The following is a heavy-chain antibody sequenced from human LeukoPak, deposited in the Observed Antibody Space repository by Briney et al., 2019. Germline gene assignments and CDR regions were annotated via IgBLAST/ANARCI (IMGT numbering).Heavy chain of an antibody. CDR3: AKTYDFWSVYYPLDY. J-gene: IGHJ4*02. CDR2: IRYDGSNK. D-gene: IGHD3-3*01. Sequence: AGGSLRLSCAASGFTFSNYGMHWVRQAPGKGLEWATFIRYDGSNKYYADSVKGRFTISRDNSKNTLYLQMNSLRAEDTAVYYCAKTYDFWSVYYPLDYWGQGTLVTVSS. V-gene: IGHV3-30*02. CDR1: GFTFSNYG.